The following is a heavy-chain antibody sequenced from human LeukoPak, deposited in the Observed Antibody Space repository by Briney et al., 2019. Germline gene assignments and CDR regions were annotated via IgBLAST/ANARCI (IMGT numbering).Heavy chain of an antibody. CDR1: GFTLSSHW. J-gene: IGHJ6*02. Sequence: GGSLRLSCEASGFTLSSHWMSWVRQAPGKGLEWVAHINQDESEKSYVDSAKGRFTISRDNGKNSSYLQMSSLRVEDTGVYHCARGHYGLDVWGQGTTVTVSS. CDR3: ARGHYGLDV. CDR2: INQDESEK. V-gene: IGHV3-7*03.